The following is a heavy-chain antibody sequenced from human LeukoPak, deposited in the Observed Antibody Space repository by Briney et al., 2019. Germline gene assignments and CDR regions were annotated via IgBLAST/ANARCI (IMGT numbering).Heavy chain of an antibody. J-gene: IGHJ4*02. D-gene: IGHD1-26*01. CDR3: AKQWVDC. CDR1: GFTFSNYA. CDR2: ISESGDTT. V-gene: IGHV3-23*01. Sequence: GGSLRLSCAASGFTFSNYAMNWVRQAPGKGLEWVSSISESGDTTHYADSVKGRFTISRDNAQNTLYLRMNTLRAEDTALYYCAKQWVDCWGQGTLVTVSS.